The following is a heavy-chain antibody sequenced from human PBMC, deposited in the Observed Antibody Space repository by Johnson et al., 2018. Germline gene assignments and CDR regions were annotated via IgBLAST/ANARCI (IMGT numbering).Heavy chain of an antibody. CDR1: GFTFSNYW. CDR2: IGRDGSHT. D-gene: IGHD5-24*01. CDR3: ARSMNRDGNDNDCNFYL. V-gene: IGHV3-74*01. J-gene: IGHJ2*01. Sequence: VQLQESGGGLVQPGGSLRFSCAASGFTFSNYWMHWVRQGPGKGLVWVSRIGRDGSHTDYADSVKGRFTISRDNAKNTLYLQMSSLRAEDTALYYCARSMNRDGNDNDCNFYLWGRGTRVTVSS.